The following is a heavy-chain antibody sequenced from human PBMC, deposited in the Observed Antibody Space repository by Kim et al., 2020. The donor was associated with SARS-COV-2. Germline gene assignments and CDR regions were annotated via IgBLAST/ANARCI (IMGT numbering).Heavy chain of an antibody. CDR1: GGSISSVGYY. CDR3: ARASITMIVVQAFDI. CDR2: IYYSGST. Sequence: SETLSLTCTVSGGSISSVGYYWSWIRQHPGKGLEWIGYIYYSGSTYYNPSLKSRVTISVDTSKNQFSLKLSSVTAADTAVYYCARASITMIVVQAFDIWGQGTMVTVSS. V-gene: IGHV4-31*03. J-gene: IGHJ3*02. D-gene: IGHD3-22*01.